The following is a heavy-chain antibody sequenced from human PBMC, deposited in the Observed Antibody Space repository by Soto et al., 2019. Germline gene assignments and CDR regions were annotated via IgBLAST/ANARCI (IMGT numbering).Heavy chain of an antibody. D-gene: IGHD6-19*01. CDR2: IYPGDSDT. CDR3: ARPRSSSGWYLAFDI. Sequence: EVQLVQSGAEVKKPGESLKISCKGSGYSFSSYWIGWVRQMPGKGLEWMGIIYPGDSDTRYSPSFQGQVTISADKSISTAYLQWSSLKASDTAMYYCARPRSSSGWYLAFDIWGQGTMVTVSS. V-gene: IGHV5-51*01. CDR1: GYSFSSYW. J-gene: IGHJ3*02.